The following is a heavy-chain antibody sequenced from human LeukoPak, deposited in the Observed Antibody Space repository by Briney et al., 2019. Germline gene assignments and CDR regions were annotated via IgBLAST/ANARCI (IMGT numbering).Heavy chain of an antibody. V-gene: IGHV3-7*01. J-gene: IGHJ1*01. CDR3: ARVGCTRTSCLAN. CDR1: GFTFRRYW. D-gene: IGHD2-2*01. CDR2: IKQDGSEK. Sequence: QSGGSLRLSCAASGFTFRRYWMSWVRQAPGKGLEWVANIKQDGSEKYYVDSVKGRFTISRDNAKNSLYLQMNSLRAEDTAVYYCARVGCTRTSCLANWGQGTLVTVSS.